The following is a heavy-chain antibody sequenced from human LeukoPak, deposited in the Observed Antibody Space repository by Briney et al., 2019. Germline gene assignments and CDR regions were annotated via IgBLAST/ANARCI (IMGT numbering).Heavy chain of an antibody. CDR3: ARDHRGYGWFDL. Sequence: GGSLRLSCAASGFTFSNYEMNWARQALGKGLEWVSYISSSGSTIYYAASVKGRFTVSRDNAKTSLYLQMNSLRAEDTAVYYCARDHRGYGWFDLWGQGTLVTVSS. CDR2: ISSSGSTI. J-gene: IGHJ5*02. V-gene: IGHV3-48*03. D-gene: IGHD2-15*01. CDR1: GFTFSNYE.